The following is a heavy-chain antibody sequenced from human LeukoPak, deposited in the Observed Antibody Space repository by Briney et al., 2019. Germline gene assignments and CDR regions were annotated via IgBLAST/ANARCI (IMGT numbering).Heavy chain of an antibody. CDR2: IYPGDSDT. V-gene: IGHV5-51*01. D-gene: IGHD3-22*01. CDR3: ARATYYYDSSGYYYYFDY. CDR1: GYRFSNYW. J-gene: IGHJ4*02. Sequence: GESLKISCQGSGYRFSNYWVAWVRQMPGKGLEWMGIIYPGDSDTRYSPSFQGQVTISADKSISTAYLQWSSLKASDTAMYYCARATYYYDSSGYYYYFDYWGQGTLVTVSS.